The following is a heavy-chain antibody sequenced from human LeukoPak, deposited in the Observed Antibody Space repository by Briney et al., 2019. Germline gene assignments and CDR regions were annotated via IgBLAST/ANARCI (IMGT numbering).Heavy chain of an antibody. CDR2: ISDSGGST. J-gene: IGHJ4*02. V-gene: IGHV3-23*01. CDR1: GFTFSTYT. CDR3: AKQARSGRYCSSTSCIWGDFDY. D-gene: IGHD2-2*01. Sequence: GGSLRLSCAASGFTFSTYTMNWVRQAPGKGLEWVSVISDSGGSTYYADSVKGRFTISRDHSKNTLYLQMNSLRAEDTAVYYCAKQARSGRYCSSTSCIWGDFDYWGQGTLVTVSS.